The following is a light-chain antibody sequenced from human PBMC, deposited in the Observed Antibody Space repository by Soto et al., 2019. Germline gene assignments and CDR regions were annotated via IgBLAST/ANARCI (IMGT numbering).Light chain of an antibody. V-gene: IGKV3-20*01. J-gene: IGKJ1*01. CDR1: QSVSSSY. CDR2: GAS. CDR3: QQYGSSVT. Sequence: EIVLTQSPGTLSLSPGERATLSCRASQSVSSSYLAWYQQKPGQAPRLLIYGASSRATGIPDRFSGSGSGTDFTLTISRLEPEDFAVYYCQQYGSSVTFCQGNKLEIK.